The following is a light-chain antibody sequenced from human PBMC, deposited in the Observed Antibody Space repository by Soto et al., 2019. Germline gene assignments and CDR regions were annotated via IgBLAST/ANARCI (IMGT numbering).Light chain of an antibody. CDR1: QSVSTN. CDR2: GAS. J-gene: IGKJ5*01. V-gene: IGKV3D-15*01. Sequence: EIVMTQSPATLSVSPGERVTLSCRAIQSVSTNLAWYQQKPGQAPRLLIYGASTRATGIPARFSGSGSGTDFSLIVSSLQSEDSAVYYCQQYNDWPPVTFGQGTRLEI. CDR3: QQYNDWPPVT.